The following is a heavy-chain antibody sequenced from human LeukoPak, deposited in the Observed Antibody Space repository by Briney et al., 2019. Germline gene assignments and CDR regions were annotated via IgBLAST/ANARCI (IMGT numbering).Heavy chain of an antibody. D-gene: IGHD1-20*01. J-gene: IGHJ4*02. CDR1: GFTFRDYV. CDR2: IDPSGTAL. V-gene: IGHV3-11*01. Sequence: GGSLRLSCAASGFTFRDYVMSWVRQAPGKGLEWVSYIDPSGTALFYADSVKGRFTISRDNGKNSLYLQLRSLRADDTAVYYCARAAYNWNWGQGPLVTVSS. CDR3: ARAAYNWN.